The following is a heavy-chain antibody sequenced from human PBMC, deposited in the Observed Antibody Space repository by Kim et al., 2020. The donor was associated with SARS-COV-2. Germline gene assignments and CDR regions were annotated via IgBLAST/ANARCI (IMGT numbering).Heavy chain of an antibody. CDR1: GDSITVYS. Sequence: SETLSLTCTFSGDSITVYSWSWIRQVAGRGLEWIGRLYPNGDTHYDPSLKSRVTMSLDTSKNQFFLKLTSVTAADTAVYFCAKAGVCFSTPCWYFDLWGR. D-gene: IGHD3-3*01. J-gene: IGHJ2*01. CDR3: AKAGVCFSTPCWYFDL. V-gene: IGHV4-4*07. CDR2: LYPNGDT.